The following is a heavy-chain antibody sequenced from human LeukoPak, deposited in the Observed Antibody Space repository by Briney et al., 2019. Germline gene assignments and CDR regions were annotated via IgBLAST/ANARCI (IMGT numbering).Heavy chain of an antibody. CDR3: ASPHEPRYSGSYANAFDT. V-gene: IGHV5-51*01. J-gene: IGHJ3*02. CDR2: IYPGDSDT. Sequence: GESLKISCKGSGYSFTSYWIGWVRQMPGKGLEWMGIIYPGDSDTRYSPSFQGQVTISADKSISTAYLQWSSLKASDTAMYYCASPHEPRYSGSYANAFDTWGQGTMVTVSS. D-gene: IGHD1-26*01. CDR1: GYSFTSYW.